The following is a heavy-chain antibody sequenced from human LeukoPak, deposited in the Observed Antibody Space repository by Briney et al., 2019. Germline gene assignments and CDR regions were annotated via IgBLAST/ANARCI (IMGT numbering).Heavy chain of an antibody. D-gene: IGHD3-9*01. CDR2: IYYSGST. V-gene: IGHV4-39*07. Sequence: SETLSLTCTVSGGSISSSSYYWGWIRQPPGKGLEWIGSIYYSGSTYYNPSLKSRVTISVDTSKNQFSLKLSSVTAADTAVYYCARSRDRENFDWLTDAFDIWGQGTMVTVSS. CDR1: GGSISSSSYY. CDR3: ARSRDRENFDWLTDAFDI. J-gene: IGHJ3*02.